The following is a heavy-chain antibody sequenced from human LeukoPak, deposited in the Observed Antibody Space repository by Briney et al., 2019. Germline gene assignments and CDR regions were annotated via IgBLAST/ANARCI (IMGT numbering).Heavy chain of an antibody. V-gene: IGHV1-69*13. Sequence: ASVKVSCKASGGTFSSYAISWVRQAPGQGLEWMGGIIPIFGTANYAQKFQGRVTITADESTSTAYMELSSLRSEDTAVYYCARDGRLVLEKGRFDPWGQGTLVTVSS. J-gene: IGHJ5*02. CDR1: GGTFSSYA. D-gene: IGHD6-19*01. CDR3: ARDGRLVLEKGRFDP. CDR2: IIPIFGTA.